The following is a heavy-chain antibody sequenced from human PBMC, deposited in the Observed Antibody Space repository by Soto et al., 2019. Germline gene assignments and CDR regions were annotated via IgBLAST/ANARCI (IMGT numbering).Heavy chain of an antibody. D-gene: IGHD4-17*01. J-gene: IGHJ6*02. CDR3: ARTDGDLDV. V-gene: IGHV1-8*01. CDR2: MNPKSGHT. Sequence: QVQLVQSGAEVKKPGASVKVSCKASGYTFSSYDINWVRQATGQGLEWMGWMNPKSGHTGSAQKFQGRVTMTRDTSISTAYMGLGSLRSEDTAIYYCARTDGDLDVWGQGTTVTVSS. CDR1: GYTFSSYD.